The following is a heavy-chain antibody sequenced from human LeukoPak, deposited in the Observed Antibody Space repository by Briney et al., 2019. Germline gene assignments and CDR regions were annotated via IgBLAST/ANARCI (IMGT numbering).Heavy chain of an antibody. D-gene: IGHD3-22*01. V-gene: IGHV4-59*08. J-gene: IGHJ4*02. CDR3: ARHGPDSSGYILDY. CDR2: IYYNGNT. CDR1: GGSISSYY. Sequence: PSETLSLTCTVSGGSISSYYWSWIRQPPGKGLEWIGYIYYNGNTNYNPSLKSRVTLSVDTSKNQFSLNLSSVTAADTAVYYCARHGPDSSGYILDYWGQGTLVTVSS.